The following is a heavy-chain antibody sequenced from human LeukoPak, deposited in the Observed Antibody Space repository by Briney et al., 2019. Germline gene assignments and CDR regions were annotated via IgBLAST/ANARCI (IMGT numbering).Heavy chain of an antibody. CDR2: ISGYNGNT. CDR1: GYTFTSYG. D-gene: IGHD3-22*01. CDR3: ARKSYYDTSGYYEDFDY. J-gene: IGHJ4*02. V-gene: IGHV1-18*01. Sequence: ASVKVSCKASGYTFTSYGISWVRQAPGQGLEWMGWISGYNGNTDYAQKVQGRVTMTTDTSTGTAYMELRNLTSDDTAVHYCARKSYYDTSGYYEDFDYWGQGTLVTVSS.